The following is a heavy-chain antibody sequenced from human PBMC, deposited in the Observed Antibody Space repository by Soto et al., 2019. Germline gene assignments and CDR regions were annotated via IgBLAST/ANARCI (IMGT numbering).Heavy chain of an antibody. CDR3: ARKLVGATMNWFDP. V-gene: IGHV1-8*01. CDR1: GYTFTSYD. D-gene: IGHD1-26*01. CDR2: MNPNSGNT. Sequence: ASVKVSCKASGYTFTSYDINWVRQATGQGLEWMGWMNPNSGNTGYAQKFQGRVTMTRNTSISTAYMELSSLRSEDTAVYYCARKLVGATMNWFDPWGQGTLVTVSS. J-gene: IGHJ5*02.